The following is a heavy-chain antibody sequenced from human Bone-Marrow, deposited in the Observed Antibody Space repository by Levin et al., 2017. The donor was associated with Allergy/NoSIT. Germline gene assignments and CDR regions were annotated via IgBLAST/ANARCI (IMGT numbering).Heavy chain of an antibody. J-gene: IGHJ3*01. CDR2: ISSSSRYI. D-gene: IGHD6-19*01. CDR3: ARDRAGVAVAPTWAFDV. Sequence: NPGGSLRLSCVASGFPFSSYSINWVRQAPGKGLEWVASISSSSRYIKYADSMKGRFTISRDNAKNSVYLQINSLRGEDTAVYFCARDRAGVAVAPTWAFDVWGQGTLVTVSS. V-gene: IGHV3-21*01. CDR1: GFPFSSYS.